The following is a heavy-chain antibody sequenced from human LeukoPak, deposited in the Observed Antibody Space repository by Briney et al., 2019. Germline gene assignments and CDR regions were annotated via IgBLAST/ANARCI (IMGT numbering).Heavy chain of an antibody. D-gene: IGHD3-22*01. V-gene: IGHV3-9*01. J-gene: IGHJ3*02. CDR1: GFTFDDYA. CDR3: AGYYDSSGPDAFDI. Sequence: PGGSLRLSCAASGFTFDDYAMHWVRQAPGKGLEWVSGINWNSGSIGYADSVKGRFTISRDNAKNSLYLQMNSLRAEDTALYYCAGYYDSSGPDAFDIWGQGTMVTVSS. CDR2: INWNSGSI.